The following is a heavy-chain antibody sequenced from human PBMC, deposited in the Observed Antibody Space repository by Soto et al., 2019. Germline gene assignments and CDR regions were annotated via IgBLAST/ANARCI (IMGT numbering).Heavy chain of an antibody. J-gene: IGHJ4*02. D-gene: IGHD5-12*01. CDR2: IKQDGSEK. CDR3: ARTRWLQPYYSDY. CDR1: LFTFSRYR. V-gene: IGHV3-7*01. Sequence: GGSLRLCCEASLFTFSRYRMSCVRQAPGKGLEWVANIKQDGSEKYYVDSVKGRFTISRDNAKNSLYLQMNSLRAEDTAVYYCARTRWLQPYYSDYWGQGPLVTVSS.